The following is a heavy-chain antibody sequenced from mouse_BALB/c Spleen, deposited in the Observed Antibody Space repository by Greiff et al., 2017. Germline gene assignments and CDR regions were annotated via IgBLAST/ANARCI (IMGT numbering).Heavy chain of an antibody. Sequence: VQLVESGPGLVQPSQSLSITCTVSGFSLTSYGVHWVRQSPGKGLEWLGVIWSGGSTDYNAAFISRLSISKDNSKSQVFFKMNSLQANDTAIYYCASYGNLYYYAMDYWGQGTSVTVSS. D-gene: IGHD2-1*01. CDR3: ASYGNLYYYAMDY. CDR1: GFSLTSYG. J-gene: IGHJ4*01. CDR2: IWSGGST. V-gene: IGHV2-2*02.